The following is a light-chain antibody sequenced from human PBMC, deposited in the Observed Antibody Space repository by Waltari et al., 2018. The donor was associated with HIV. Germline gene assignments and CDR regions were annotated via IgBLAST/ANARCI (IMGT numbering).Light chain of an antibody. V-gene: IGKV4-1*01. Sequence: DIVMTQSPDSLAVSLGERATVKCRSSRTVFFNSTNQNFLAWYQQKPGQSPKLFFYWASTRASGVPDRFTASGSGTDFSLTISGLQADDVAVYYCQQYFTIGPGFGGGTKLEIK. CDR3: QQYFTIGPG. J-gene: IGKJ4*01. CDR1: RTVFFNSTNQNF. CDR2: WAS.